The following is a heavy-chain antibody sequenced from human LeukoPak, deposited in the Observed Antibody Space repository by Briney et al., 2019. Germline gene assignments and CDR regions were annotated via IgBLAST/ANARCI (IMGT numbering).Heavy chain of an antibody. CDR3: ARRYPSGSFYYYYYMDV. Sequence: SETLSLTCAVYGGSFSGYYWSWIRQPPGKGLEWIGEINHSGSTNYNPSLKSRVTISVDTSKNQFSLKLSSVTAADTAVYYCARRYPSGSFYYYYYMDVWGKGTTVTISS. D-gene: IGHD1-1*01. CDR2: INHSGST. CDR1: GGSFSGYY. V-gene: IGHV4-34*01. J-gene: IGHJ6*03.